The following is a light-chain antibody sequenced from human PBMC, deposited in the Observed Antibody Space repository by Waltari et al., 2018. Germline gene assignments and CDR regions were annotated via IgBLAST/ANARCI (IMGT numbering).Light chain of an antibody. CDR1: SPNIGRNT. Sequence: QSVLTQPPSASGTPGQGVTISCSGSSPNIGRNTVNWYQQLPGTAPKLLIYSNNQRPSGVPDRFSGSKSGTSASLAISGLQSEDEADYYCAAWDDSLVFGGGTKLTVL. CDR3: AAWDDSLV. CDR2: SNN. V-gene: IGLV1-44*01. J-gene: IGLJ3*02.